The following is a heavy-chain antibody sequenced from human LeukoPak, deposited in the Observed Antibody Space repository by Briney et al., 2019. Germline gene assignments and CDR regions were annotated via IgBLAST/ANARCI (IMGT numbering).Heavy chain of an antibody. CDR2: ISAYNGNT. V-gene: IGHV1-18*01. Sequence: ASVKVSCKASGYTFTSYGISWVRQAPGQGLEWMGWISAYNGNTNYARKLQGRVTMTTDTSTSTAYMELRSLRSDDTAVYYCARFPTYCSGGSCYRGGDYWGQGTLVTVSS. CDR3: ARFPTYCSGGSCYRGGDY. D-gene: IGHD2-15*01. CDR1: GYTFTSYG. J-gene: IGHJ4*02.